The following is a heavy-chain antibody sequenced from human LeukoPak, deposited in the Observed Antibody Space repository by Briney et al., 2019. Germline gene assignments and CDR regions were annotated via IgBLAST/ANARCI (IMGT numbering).Heavy chain of an antibody. Sequence: ASVKVSCKASGYTFTSYDINWVRQATGPGLEWMVWMNPNSGNTGYAQKFQGRVTITRNTSISTAYMELSSLRSEDTALYYCARVPSGTYDFWSGYYRTNPNYFDYWGQGTLVTVSS. D-gene: IGHD3-3*01. CDR2: MNPNSGNT. CDR1: GYTFTSYD. CDR3: ARVPSGTYDFWSGYYRTNPNYFDY. V-gene: IGHV1-8*03. J-gene: IGHJ4*02.